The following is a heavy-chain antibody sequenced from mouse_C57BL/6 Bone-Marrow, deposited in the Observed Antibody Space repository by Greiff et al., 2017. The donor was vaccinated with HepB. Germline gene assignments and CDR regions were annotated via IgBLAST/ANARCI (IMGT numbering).Heavy chain of an antibody. D-gene: IGHD2-4*01. CDR1: GYTFTSYW. Sequence: VQLQQPGAELVMPGASVKLSCKASGYTFTSYWMHWVKQRPGQGLEWIGEIDPSDSYTNYNQKFKGKSTLTVDKSSSTAYMQLSSLTAEDSAVSYCAMSTRAWFAYWGQGTLVTVSA. CDR3: AMSTRAWFAY. J-gene: IGHJ3*01. V-gene: IGHV1-69*01. CDR2: IDPSDSYT.